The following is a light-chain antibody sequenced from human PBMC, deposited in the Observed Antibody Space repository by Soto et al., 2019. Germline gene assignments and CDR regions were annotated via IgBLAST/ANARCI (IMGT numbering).Light chain of an antibody. CDR2: DAS. CDR1: QSISSY. J-gene: IGKJ4*01. Sequence: DIQMTQSPSSLSASVGDRVTITCRASQSISSYLNWYQQKPGKAPKVLIYDASSLQSGVPSRFSGSGSGTDLTLSISSLQPEDFATYYCQQSYSTPFTYGGGTKVEIK. CDR3: QQSYSTPFT. V-gene: IGKV1-39*01.